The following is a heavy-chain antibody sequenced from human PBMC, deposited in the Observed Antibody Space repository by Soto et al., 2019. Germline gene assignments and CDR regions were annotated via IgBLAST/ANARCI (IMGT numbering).Heavy chain of an antibody. CDR2: MNPKSGYT. J-gene: IGHJ4*01. D-gene: IGHD4-17*01. Sequence: QVQLVQSGAEVKKPGASVKVSCKTSGYTFTRYDINWVRQATGQGLEWMGWMNPKSGYTGSAQRFQGRITMTRDTSISTAYMELSSLRSEDTAMYYCARTDGDLDYLGQGTLVTVSS. V-gene: IGHV1-8*01. CDR1: GYTFTRYD. CDR3: ARTDGDLDY.